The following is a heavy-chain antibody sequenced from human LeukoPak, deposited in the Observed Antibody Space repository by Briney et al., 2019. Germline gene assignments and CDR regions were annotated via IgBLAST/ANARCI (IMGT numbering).Heavy chain of an antibody. CDR3: VIGYYDGGGYYGPYFDY. CDR1: GFTVSTYC. J-gene: IGHJ4*02. CDR2: LNSDGSRT. D-gene: IGHD3-22*01. Sequence: GGSLRLSCAASGFTVSTYCMHWVRQAPGKGLVWVSRLNSDGSRTSYADPVKGRITISRDNANNTLHQQMNSLRDDTTADYCCVIGYYDGGGYYGPYFDYWGQGTLVTVSS. V-gene: IGHV3-74*01.